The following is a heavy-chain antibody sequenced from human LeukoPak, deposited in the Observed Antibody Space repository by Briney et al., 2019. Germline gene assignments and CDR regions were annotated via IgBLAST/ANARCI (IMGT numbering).Heavy chain of an antibody. V-gene: IGHV3-7*03. CDR1: EFTFSSYW. Sequence: QPGGSLRLSCAASEFTFSSYWMNWARQAPGKGLEWVASINHNGNVNYYVDSVKGRFTISRDNAKNSLYLQMSNLRAEDTAVYFCARGGGLDVWSQGATVTVSS. D-gene: IGHD3-16*01. CDR3: ARGGGLDV. CDR2: INHNGNVN. J-gene: IGHJ6*02.